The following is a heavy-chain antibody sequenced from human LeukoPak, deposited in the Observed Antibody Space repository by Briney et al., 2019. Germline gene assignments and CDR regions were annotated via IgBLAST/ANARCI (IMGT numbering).Heavy chain of an antibody. Sequence: SETLSLTCAVSGYSISSGYYWGWIRQPPGKGLEWIGSIYHSGSTYYNPSLKSRVTISVDTSKNQFSLKLSSVTAADTAVYYYARAWCSSTSCLDYWGQGTLVTVSS. CDR3: ARAWCSSTSCLDY. CDR1: GYSISSGYY. D-gene: IGHD2-2*01. J-gene: IGHJ4*02. CDR2: IYHSGST. V-gene: IGHV4-38-2*01.